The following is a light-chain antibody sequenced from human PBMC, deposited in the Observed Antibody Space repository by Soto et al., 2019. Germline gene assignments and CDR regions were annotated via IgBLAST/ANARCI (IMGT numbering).Light chain of an antibody. V-gene: IGKV3-20*01. CDR1: QSVSSSF. J-gene: IGKJ2*01. CDR2: VAS. CDR3: KQFGGSTPYT. Sequence: EIVLRQSPGTLSLSPGERATLSCRASQSVSSSFLAWYQQKPGRAPRLLIHVASSRATGIPDRFSGSGSGTDFPLTISRLEPEDFAVYYCKQFGGSTPYTFGQWTKVDIK.